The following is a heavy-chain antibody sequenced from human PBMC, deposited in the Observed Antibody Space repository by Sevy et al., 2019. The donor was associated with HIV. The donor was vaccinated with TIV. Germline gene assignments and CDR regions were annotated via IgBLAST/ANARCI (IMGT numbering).Heavy chain of an antibody. D-gene: IGHD1-1*01. CDR3: ASQLEIGAFDV. Sequence: GGSLRLSCAASGLSVSRYYLSWVRQAPGKGLEWVSVIYAGGSTYYADNVKGRFIVYRDKAKNTLYYQMNSLRAEETAVNYWASQLEIGAFDVWGQGTMVTVSS. CDR1: GLSVSRYY. J-gene: IGHJ3*01. V-gene: IGHV3-53*01. CDR2: IYAGGST.